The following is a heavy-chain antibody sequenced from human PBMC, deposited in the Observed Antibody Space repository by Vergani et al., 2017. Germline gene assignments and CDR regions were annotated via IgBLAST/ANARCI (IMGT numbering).Heavy chain of an antibody. J-gene: IGHJ4*02. V-gene: IGHV4-59*11. CDR3: ASDTHSGQRADR. CDR2: IHYSENT. D-gene: IGHD6-19*01. Sequence: QVQLQESGPGLVKSSETLSLTCSVSFDSIRNLYCNWIRQPPGKGLEWIGSIHYSENTNYNPSLETQVTISVETSKNQFSLTVTSVTAADTAVYYCASDTHSGQRADRWGQGILVTVTS. CDR1: FDSIRNLY.